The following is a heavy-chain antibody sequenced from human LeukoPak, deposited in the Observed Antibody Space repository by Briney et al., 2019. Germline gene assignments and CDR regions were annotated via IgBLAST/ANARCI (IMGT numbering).Heavy chain of an antibody. CDR1: GGSFSGYY. V-gene: IGHV4-34*01. CDR2: INHSGST. J-gene: IGHJ4*02. Sequence: SETLSLTCAVYGGSFSGYYWSWIRQPPGKGLEWIGEINHSGSTNYNPSLKSRVTISVDRSKNQFSLRLSSVTAADTSVYYCARTQYYYDNSGYLFDYWGQGTLVTVSS. CDR3: ARTQYYYDNSGYLFDY. D-gene: IGHD3-22*01.